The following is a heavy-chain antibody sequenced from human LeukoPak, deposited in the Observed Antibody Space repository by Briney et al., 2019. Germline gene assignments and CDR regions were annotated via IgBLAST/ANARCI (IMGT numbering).Heavy chain of an antibody. D-gene: IGHD5-24*01. CDR2: IYYSGST. CDR1: GGSVSSGSYY. V-gene: IGHV4-61*01. Sequence: PSETLSLTCTVSGGSVSSGSYYWSWIRQPPGKGLEWIGYIYYSGSTNYNPSLKSRVTMSVDTSKNQFSLKLSSVTAADTAVYYCAREVATIRGNWFDPWGQGTLVTVSS. J-gene: IGHJ5*02. CDR3: AREVATIRGNWFDP.